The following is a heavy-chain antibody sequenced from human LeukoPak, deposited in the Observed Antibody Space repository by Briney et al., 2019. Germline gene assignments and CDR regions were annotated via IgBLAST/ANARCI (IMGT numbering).Heavy chain of an antibody. D-gene: IGHD3-22*01. Sequence: SETLSLTCTVSGGSISSYYWSWIRQPPGKGLEWIGYIYYSGSTNYNPSLKSRVTISVDTSKNQFSLKLSSVTAADTAVYYCARHTDTPTLHYDRSGYPNQFDYWGQGTLVTVSS. V-gene: IGHV4-59*08. CDR2: IYYSGST. CDR1: GGSISSYY. J-gene: IGHJ4*02. CDR3: ARHTDTPTLHYDRSGYPNQFDY.